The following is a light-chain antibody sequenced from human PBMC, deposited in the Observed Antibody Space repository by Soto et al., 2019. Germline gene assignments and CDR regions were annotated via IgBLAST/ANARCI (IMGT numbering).Light chain of an antibody. V-gene: IGKV3-20*01. CDR1: QSVDSTY. Sequence: EIVLTQSPGTLSLSPGERATLSCRASQSVDSTYLAWYQQKPDQSPRLLIYGASSRATGIPDRFSGSGSGTDFTLTISRLEPEDFAVYYCQQYGISLITFGQGTRLEIK. J-gene: IGKJ5*01. CDR3: QQYGISLIT. CDR2: GAS.